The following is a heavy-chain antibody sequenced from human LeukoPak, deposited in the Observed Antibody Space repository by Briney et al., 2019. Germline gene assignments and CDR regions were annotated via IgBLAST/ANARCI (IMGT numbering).Heavy chain of an antibody. D-gene: IGHD3-22*01. CDR1: GYTFTNYG. CDR2: INTGNGNT. V-gene: IGHV1-3*04. J-gene: IGHJ1*01. CDR3: ARVPLHDASGRYYPH. Sequence: EASVTVSCKTSGYTFTNYGMHWVRQAPRQSLEWMGWINTGNGNTKSSQKFQDRVTLTRDTSASTAYMELNSLSSEDTAVYYCARVPLHDASGRYYPHWGQGTLVTVSS.